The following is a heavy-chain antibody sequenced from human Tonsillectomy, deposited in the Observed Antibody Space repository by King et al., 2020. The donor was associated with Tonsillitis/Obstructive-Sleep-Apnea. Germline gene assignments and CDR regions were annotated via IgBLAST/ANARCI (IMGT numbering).Heavy chain of an antibody. J-gene: IGHJ6*03. CDR3: AREVDCSSTSCYTPPYYYYMDV. D-gene: IGHD2-2*02. CDR2: INPSGGST. V-gene: IGHV1-46*01. Sequence: QLVQSGAEVKKPGASVKVSCKASGYTFTSYYMHWVRQAPGQGLEWMGMINPSGGSTSYAQKFQGRVTMTRDTSTSTVYMELSSLRSEDTAVYYCAREVDCSSTSCYTPPYYYYMDVWGKGTTVTVSS. CDR1: GYTFTSYY.